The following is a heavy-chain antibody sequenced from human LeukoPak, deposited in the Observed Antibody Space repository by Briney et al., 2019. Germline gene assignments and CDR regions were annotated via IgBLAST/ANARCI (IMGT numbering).Heavy chain of an antibody. J-gene: IGHJ4*02. D-gene: IGHD3-9*01. CDR3: AKDGVVLMGAILTGPDY. CDR2: IRYDGSNK. V-gene: IGHV3-30*02. Sequence: GGSLRLSFSAPGFPFSSYGMHWVRQAPGKGRGWVAFIRYDGSNKYYADSVKGRFTISRDNSKNTLYLQMNSLRAEDTAVYYCAKDGVVLMGAILTGPDYWGQGTLVTVSS. CDR1: GFPFSSYG.